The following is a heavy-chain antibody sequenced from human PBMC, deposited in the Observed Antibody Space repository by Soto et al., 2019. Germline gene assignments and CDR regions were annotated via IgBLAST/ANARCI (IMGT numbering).Heavy chain of an antibody. CDR3: ASSYSSGFTCDFQH. J-gene: IGHJ1*01. CDR1: GGCISSSSYY. V-gene: IGHV4-39*01. D-gene: IGHD6-19*01. Sequence: QLQLQESGPGLVKPSETLSLTCTVSGGCISSSSYYWGWIRQPPGKGLEWIWSIYYSVSTYYNPSLKSRVTISVYTTKNQSSLKLSSVTAADTAVYYCASSYSSGFTCDFQHLGQGTLVTVSS. CDR2: IYYSVST.